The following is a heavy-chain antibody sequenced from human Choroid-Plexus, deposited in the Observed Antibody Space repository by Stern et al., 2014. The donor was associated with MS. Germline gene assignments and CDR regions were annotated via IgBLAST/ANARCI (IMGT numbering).Heavy chain of an antibody. CDR2: VSHDGSYK. D-gene: IGHD2/OR15-2a*01. J-gene: IGHJ5*02. CDR3: AKDRQYLTYFFDH. V-gene: IGHV3-30*18. Sequence: QVQLVESGGGVVQPGRPLRLSCVASGFTFGSCAMHWVRQAPGKGLEWVGGVSHDGSYKYYADSVKGRFTISRDNSKNTLYMQMSSLRPEDTAVYYCAKDRQYLTYFFDHWGQGSLVTVSS. CDR1: GFTFGSCA.